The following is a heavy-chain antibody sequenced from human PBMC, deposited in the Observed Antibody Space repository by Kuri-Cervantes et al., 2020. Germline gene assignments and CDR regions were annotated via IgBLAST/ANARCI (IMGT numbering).Heavy chain of an antibody. Sequence: ASVKVSCKASGYTFTGYYMHWVRQAPGQGLEWMGWINPNSGGTNYAQKFQGRVTMTRDTSISTAYMELSRLRSDDTAVYYCARLSGRGYDNYYYYGMDVWGQGTTVTVSS. CDR2: INPNSGGT. J-gene: IGHJ6*02. CDR1: GYTFTGYY. D-gene: IGHD5-12*01. CDR3: ARLSGRGYDNYYYYGMDV. V-gene: IGHV1-2*02.